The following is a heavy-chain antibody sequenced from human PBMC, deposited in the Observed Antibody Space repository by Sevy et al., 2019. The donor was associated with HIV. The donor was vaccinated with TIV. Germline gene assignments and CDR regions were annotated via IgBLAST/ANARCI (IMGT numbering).Heavy chain of an antibody. J-gene: IGHJ3*02. D-gene: IGHD3-3*01. CDR2: INSDGSST. CDR3: ARGPSLTLTYYGFWSGYQDAFDI. V-gene: IGHV3-74*01. Sequence: GGSLRLSCAASGFTFSSYWMHWVRQAPGKGLVWVSRINSDGSSTSYADSVKGRFTISRDNAKNTLYLQMNSLRAEDTAVYYCARGPSLTLTYYGFWSGYQDAFDIWGQGTMVTVSS. CDR1: GFTFSSYW.